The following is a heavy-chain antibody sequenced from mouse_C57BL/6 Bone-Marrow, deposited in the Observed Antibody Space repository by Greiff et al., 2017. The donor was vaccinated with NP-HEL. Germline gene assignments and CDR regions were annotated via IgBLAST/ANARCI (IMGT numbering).Heavy chain of an antibody. V-gene: IGHV5-9-1*02. J-gene: IGHJ2*01. D-gene: IGHD1-1*01. CDR2: ISSGGDYI. CDR3: TRDDYYGSSYENYFDY. Sequence: EVMLVESGEGLVKPGGSLKLSCAASGFTFSSYAMSWVRQTPEKRLEWVAYISSGGDYIYYADTVKGRFTISRDNARNTLYLQMSSLKSEDTAMYYCTRDDYYGSSYENYFDYWGQGTTLSVSS. CDR1: GFTFSSYA.